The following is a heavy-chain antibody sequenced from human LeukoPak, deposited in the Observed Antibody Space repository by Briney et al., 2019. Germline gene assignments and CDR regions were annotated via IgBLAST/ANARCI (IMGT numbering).Heavy chain of an antibody. D-gene: IGHD3/OR15-3a*01. Sequence: GGSLRLSCAASEFTFSSYGMHWVRQAPGKGLEWVAFIRYDGGNKYYADSVKGRFTISRDNSKNTLSLQMNSLRAEDTAVYYCVRDRDWGFDYWGQGTLVTVSS. CDR2: IRYDGGNK. V-gene: IGHV3-30*02. CDR3: VRDRDWGFDY. CDR1: EFTFSSYG. J-gene: IGHJ4*02.